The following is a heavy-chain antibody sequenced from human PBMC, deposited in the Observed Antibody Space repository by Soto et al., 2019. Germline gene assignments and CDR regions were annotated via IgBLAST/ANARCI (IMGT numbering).Heavy chain of an antibody. V-gene: IGHV3-23*01. CDR3: ANKQWLAPPPGPFDI. CDR2: ISGSGGST. D-gene: IGHD6-19*01. Sequence: PGGSLRLSCAASGFTFSSYAMSWVRQAPGKGLEWVSTISGSGGSTYYADSVKGRFTISRDNSKNTLYLQMNSLRAEDTAVYYCANKQWLAPPPGPFDIWGQGTMVTVSS. CDR1: GFTFSSYA. J-gene: IGHJ3*02.